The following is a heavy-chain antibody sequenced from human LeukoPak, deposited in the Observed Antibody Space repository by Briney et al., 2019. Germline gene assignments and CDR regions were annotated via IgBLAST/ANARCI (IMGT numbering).Heavy chain of an antibody. CDR2: IGSTGYSI. D-gene: IGHD4-17*01. Sequence: PGGSLRLSCAASGFTFRDYYMIWIRQAPGKGLEWVSYIGSTGYSIYYADSAKGRFTISRDNAKNSLYLQMNDLRAEDTAVYYCARERLYGASALDYWGQGTVVTVSS. CDR3: ARERLYGASALDY. J-gene: IGHJ4*02. V-gene: IGHV3-11*01. CDR1: GFTFRDYY.